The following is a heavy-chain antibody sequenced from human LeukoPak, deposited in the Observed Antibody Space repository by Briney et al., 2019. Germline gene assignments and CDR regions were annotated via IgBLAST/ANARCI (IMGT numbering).Heavy chain of an antibody. D-gene: IGHD4-17*01. J-gene: IGHJ4*02. CDR2: IYYSGST. CDR3: ARGSTVTTPRWGGTRYYFDY. Sequence: PSQTLSLTCTVSGGSISSGGYYWSWIRQHPGKGLEWIGYIYYSGSTYYNPSLKSRVTISVDTSKNQFSLKLSSVTAADTAVYYCARGSTVTTPRWGGTRYYFDYWGQGTLVTVSS. V-gene: IGHV4-30-4*08. CDR1: GGSISSGGYY.